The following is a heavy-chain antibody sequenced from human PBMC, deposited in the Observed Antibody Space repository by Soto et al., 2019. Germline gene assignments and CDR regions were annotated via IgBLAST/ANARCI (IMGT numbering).Heavy chain of an antibody. J-gene: IGHJ4*02. CDR2: IYYSGST. Sequence: SDTLSLTCTVSGGSISSGDYYWSWIRQPPGKGLEWIGYIYYSGSTYYNPSLKSRVTISVDTSKNQFSLKLSSVTAADTAVYCCAIYGDNSVYFDYWGQGTLVT. CDR3: AIYGDNSVYFDY. CDR1: GGSISSGDYY. V-gene: IGHV4-30-4*02. D-gene: IGHD4-17*01.